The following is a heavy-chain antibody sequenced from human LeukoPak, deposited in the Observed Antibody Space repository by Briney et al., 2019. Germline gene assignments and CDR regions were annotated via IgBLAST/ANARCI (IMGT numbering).Heavy chain of an antibody. CDR3: ARVPTIFAGAPGAFDI. J-gene: IGHJ3*02. CDR2: VYYSGST. V-gene: IGHV4-59*02. CDR1: GGSVSGYY. Sequence: SETLSLTCVVSGGSVSGYYWGWIRQPPGRGLEWIGYVYYSGSTNYNPSFKSRVTISVDTSKNQFSLKLSSVTAADTAVYYCARVPTIFAGAPGAFDIWGQGTMVTVSS. D-gene: IGHD3-3*01.